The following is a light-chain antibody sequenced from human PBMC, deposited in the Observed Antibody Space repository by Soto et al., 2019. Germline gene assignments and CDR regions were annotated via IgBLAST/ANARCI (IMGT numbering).Light chain of an antibody. CDR3: LSYAVSKTLL. CDR2: DVT. V-gene: IGLV2-11*01. Sequence: QSVLHQPRSVSGSLGQSGTISFTGSDTEVGSYNYVSWYQHHPGNAPKLIIHDVTQRPSGVPDRFSGSKSGYRASLAISGLQADDEAIYYCLSYAVSKTLLFGGGTKVPVL. CDR1: DTEVGSYNY. J-gene: IGLJ2*01.